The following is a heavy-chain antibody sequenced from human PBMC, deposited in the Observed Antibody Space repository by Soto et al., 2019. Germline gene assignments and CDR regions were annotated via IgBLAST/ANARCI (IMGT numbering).Heavy chain of an antibody. D-gene: IGHD5-12*01. CDR3: ARRSLEYSASSGRYVYYGMDV. V-gene: IGHV4-4*02. CDR2: IFHSGTT. J-gene: IGHJ6*01. CDR1: GGSIRSSNW. Sequence: QVQLHESGPGLVKPSGTLSLTCVVSGGSIRSSNWWSWVRQSPGKGLEWVGEIFHSGTTNYNPSLEGRVTMSVDWSKNQFSLDLSSVTAADTAVYYCARRSLEYSASSGRYVYYGMDVWGQGTTVTVSS.